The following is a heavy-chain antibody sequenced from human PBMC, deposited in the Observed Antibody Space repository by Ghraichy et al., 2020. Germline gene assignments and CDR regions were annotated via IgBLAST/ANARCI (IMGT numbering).Heavy chain of an antibody. J-gene: IGHJ6*02. D-gene: IGHD2-15*01. CDR3: ARDWPSGSAMDV. V-gene: IGHV3-33*01. CDR1: GFTFYNYG. Sequence: GGSLRLSCAASGFTFYNYGMNWVRQAPGEGLEWVAFIWYDGSNKYYRDSVKGRFTISRDNSKNTLYLQLNSLRPEDTAVYYCARDWPSGSAMDVWGQGTTVTVSS. CDR2: IWYDGSNK.